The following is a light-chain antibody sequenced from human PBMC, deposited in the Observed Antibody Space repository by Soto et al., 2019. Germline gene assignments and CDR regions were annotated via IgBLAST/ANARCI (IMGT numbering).Light chain of an antibody. J-gene: IGLJ2*01. Sequence: QSVLTQPASVSGSHGHSITLSCTETSSDVGSYNLVSWYQQHPGKAPKLMIYEGSKRPSGVSNRFSGSKSGNTASLTISGLQAEDEADYYCCSYAGSSFVVFGGGTK. CDR1: SSDVGSYNL. CDR2: EGS. V-gene: IGLV2-23*01. CDR3: CSYAGSSFVV.